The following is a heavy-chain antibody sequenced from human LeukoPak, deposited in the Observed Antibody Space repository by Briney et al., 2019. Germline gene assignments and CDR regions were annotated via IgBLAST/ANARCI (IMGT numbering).Heavy chain of an antibody. J-gene: IGHJ6*02. Sequence: GGSLRLSCVASGFTFSDAWMSWVRQAPGKGLEWVSVIYSGGSTYYADSVKGRFTISRHNSKNTLYLQMNSLRAEDTAVYYCARDYSSSYYYYGMDVWGQGTTVTVSS. CDR1: GFTFSDAW. D-gene: IGHD6-13*01. V-gene: IGHV3-53*04. CDR2: IYSGGST. CDR3: ARDYSSSYYYYGMDV.